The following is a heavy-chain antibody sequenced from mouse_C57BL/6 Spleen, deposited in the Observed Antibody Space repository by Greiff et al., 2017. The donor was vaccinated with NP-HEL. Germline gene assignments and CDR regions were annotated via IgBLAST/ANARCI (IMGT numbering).Heavy chain of an antibody. J-gene: IGHJ2*01. V-gene: IGHV1-50*01. CDR2: IDPSDSYT. Sequence: QVQLQQPGAELVKPGASVKLSCKASGYTFTSYWMQWVKQRPGQGLEWIGEIDPSDSYTNYNQKFKGKATLTVDTSSSTAYMQLSSLTSEDSAVYYGARSSSGYFDYWGQGTTLTVSS. CDR3: ARSSSGYFDY. D-gene: IGHD3-2*02. CDR1: GYTFTSYW.